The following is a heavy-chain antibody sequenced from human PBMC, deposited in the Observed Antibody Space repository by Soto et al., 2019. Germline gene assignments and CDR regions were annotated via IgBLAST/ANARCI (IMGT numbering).Heavy chain of an antibody. Sequence: GASVKVSCKASGGTFSSYAISWVRQAPGQGLEWMGGIIPIFGTANYAQKFQGRVTITADESTSTAYMELSSLRSEDTAVYYCAKAGSYSGSSGRVDYWGQGILVTVSS. D-gene: IGHD1-26*01. CDR2: IIPIFGTA. CDR1: GGTFSSYA. J-gene: IGHJ4*02. V-gene: IGHV1-69*13. CDR3: AKAGSYSGSSGRVDY.